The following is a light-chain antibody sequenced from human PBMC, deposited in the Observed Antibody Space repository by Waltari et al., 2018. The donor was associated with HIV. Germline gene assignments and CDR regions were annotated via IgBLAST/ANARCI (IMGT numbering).Light chain of an antibody. J-gene: IGLJ2*01. V-gene: IGLV1-47*01. CDR2: RNN. Sequence: QSVLTQPPSASGTPGQRVTISCSGSSSNIGSYYVYWYQQLPRMAPKLLIYRNNHRPSGVPDRFSGSKSGTSASLAISGLRSEDEADYYCAAWDGSLSVVVFGGGTKLTVL. CDR3: AAWDGSLSVVV. CDR1: SSNIGSYY.